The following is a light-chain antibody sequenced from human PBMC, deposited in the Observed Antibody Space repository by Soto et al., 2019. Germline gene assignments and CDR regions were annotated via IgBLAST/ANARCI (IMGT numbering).Light chain of an antibody. CDR3: ASWDDSLSGYV. Sequence: QSVLTQPPSASGNPRQRLTISCSGSTSNILRNYVYWYRQFPGTAPRLLISMNDQRPSGVPDRFSGSKSGTSASLAISGLRSEDEADYYCASWDDSLSGYVFGTGTKVTVL. CDR2: MND. J-gene: IGLJ1*01. CDR1: TSNILRNY. V-gene: IGLV1-47*01.